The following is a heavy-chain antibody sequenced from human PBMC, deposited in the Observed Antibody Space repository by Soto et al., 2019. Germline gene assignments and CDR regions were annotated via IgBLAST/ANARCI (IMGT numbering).Heavy chain of an antibody. V-gene: IGHV3-74*01. CDR1: GFIFNNYW. CDR3: GRGSGPRGRPY. Sequence: GGSLRLSCAASGFIFNNYWMHWARQAPGKGLVWVARIHGDGITTTYVDSVKGRFTISRDNAKNTVYLQMNSLRAEDTAVYYCGRGSGPRGRPYWGQGILVTVS. J-gene: IGHJ4*02. D-gene: IGHD6-25*01. CDR2: IHGDGITT.